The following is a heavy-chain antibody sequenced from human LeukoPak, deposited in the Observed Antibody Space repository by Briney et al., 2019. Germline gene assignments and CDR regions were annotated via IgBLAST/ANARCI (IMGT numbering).Heavy chain of an antibody. CDR2: SRNKGNSYTT. D-gene: IGHD6-25*01. CDR3: VRGIPSGAIFDY. CDR1: GFTFNNAW. V-gene: IGHV3-72*01. J-gene: IGHJ4*02. Sequence: GGSLRLSCAASGFTFNNAWMSWVRQAPGKGLEWVGRSRNKGNSYTTQYAASVKGRFTISRDDSKNSLYLQMNSLKTEDTAVYYCVRGIPSGAIFDYWGQGTLVTVSS.